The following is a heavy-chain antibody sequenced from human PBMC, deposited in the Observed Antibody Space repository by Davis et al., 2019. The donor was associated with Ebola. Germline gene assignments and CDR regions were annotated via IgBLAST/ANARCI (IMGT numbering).Heavy chain of an antibody. CDR2: IYYSGST. Sequence: MPGGSLRLSCTVSGGSISSYYWSWIRQPPGKGLEWIGYIYYSGSTNYNPSLKSRVTISVDTSKNQFSLKLSSVTAADTAVYYCARDSGSRHDAFDIWGQGTMVTVSS. CDR3: ARDSGSRHDAFDI. V-gene: IGHV4-59*01. J-gene: IGHJ3*02. CDR1: GGSISSYY. D-gene: IGHD3-10*01.